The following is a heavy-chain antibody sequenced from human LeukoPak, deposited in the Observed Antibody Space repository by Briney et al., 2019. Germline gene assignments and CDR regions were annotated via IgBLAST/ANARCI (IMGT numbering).Heavy chain of an antibody. CDR3: ARGSGGYWFDP. CDR2: INHSGST. CDR1: GGSFSGYY. J-gene: IGHJ5*02. Sequence: SETLSLTCAVYGGSFSGYYWSWIRQPPGKGLEWIGEINHSGSTNYNPSLKSRVTISVDTSKNQFSLKLSSVTAADTAVYYCARGSGGYWFDPWGQGTWSPSPQ. V-gene: IGHV4-34*01. D-gene: IGHD2-8*02.